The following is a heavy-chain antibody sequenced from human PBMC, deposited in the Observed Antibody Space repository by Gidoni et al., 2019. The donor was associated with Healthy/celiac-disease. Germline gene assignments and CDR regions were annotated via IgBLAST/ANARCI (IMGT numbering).Heavy chain of an antibody. D-gene: IGHD2-15*01. CDR2: IYYRGST. V-gene: IGHV4-39*01. Sequence: QLQLQESGPGLVKPSETLSLPCTVSGGSISSSSYYWGWIRQPPGKGLEWIGSIYYRGSTYYNPSLKSRVTISVDTSKNQFSLKLSSVTAADTAVYYCARLPYRYCSGGSCYSWDYWGQGTLVTVSS. CDR1: GGSISSSSYY. J-gene: IGHJ4*02. CDR3: ARLPYRYCSGGSCYSWDY.